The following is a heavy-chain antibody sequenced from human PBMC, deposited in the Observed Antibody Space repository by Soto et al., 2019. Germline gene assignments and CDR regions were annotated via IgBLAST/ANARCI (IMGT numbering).Heavy chain of an antibody. Sequence: PGGSLRLSCAASGFTFSNAWMNWVRQAPGKGLEWVGRIKSKTDGGTTDYAAPVKGRFTISRDDSKNTLYLQMNSLKTEDTAVYYRTTDEGSSDPYYFDYWGQGTLVTVSS. CDR2: IKSKTDGGTT. D-gene: IGHD6-6*01. J-gene: IGHJ4*02. V-gene: IGHV3-15*07. CDR1: GFTFSNAW. CDR3: TTDEGSSDPYYFDY.